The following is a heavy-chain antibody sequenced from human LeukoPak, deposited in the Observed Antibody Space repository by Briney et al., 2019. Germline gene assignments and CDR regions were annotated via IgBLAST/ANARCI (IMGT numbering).Heavy chain of an antibody. V-gene: IGHV1-18*01. CDR2: ISAHNGNA. Sequence: ASVKVSCKASGYSFTNYGIIWLRQTPGQGLQWMGWISAHNGNANYAQKLQGRVTLTTDTSTSTVYVELRSLTSDDTAVYYRARAETTLLLNYGGQGTLVTVSS. CDR3: ARAETTLLLNY. D-gene: IGHD4-11*01. J-gene: IGHJ4*02. CDR1: GYSFTNYG.